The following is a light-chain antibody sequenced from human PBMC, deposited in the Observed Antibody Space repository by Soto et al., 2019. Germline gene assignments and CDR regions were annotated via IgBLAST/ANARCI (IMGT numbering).Light chain of an antibody. V-gene: IGLV3-9*01. Sequence: SYELTQPLSVSVPLGQTASITCGGNNIGTRNVHWYQQKPGRAPVLVVYRDSNRPSGIPERFSGSNSGNTATLTISRAQAGDEADYYCHVWDSSTAVFGGGTKLTVL. J-gene: IGLJ3*02. CDR1: NIGTRN. CDR3: HVWDSSTAV. CDR2: RDS.